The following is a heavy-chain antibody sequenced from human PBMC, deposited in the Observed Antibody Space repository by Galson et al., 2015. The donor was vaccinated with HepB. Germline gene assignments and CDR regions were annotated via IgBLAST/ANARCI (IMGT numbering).Heavy chain of an antibody. V-gene: IGHV1-3*01. CDR1: GYTFTNYA. Sequence: SVKVSCKASGYTFTNYAMHWVRQAPGQRLEWMGWINAGNGNTKYSQEFQGRVTITRDTSASTAYMELSSLRSEDTAVYYCARDNYYGSGSYYGVTNLAYQFDYWGQGTLVTVSS. CDR3: ARDNYYGSGSYYGVTNLAYQFDY. J-gene: IGHJ4*02. D-gene: IGHD3-10*01. CDR2: INAGNGNT.